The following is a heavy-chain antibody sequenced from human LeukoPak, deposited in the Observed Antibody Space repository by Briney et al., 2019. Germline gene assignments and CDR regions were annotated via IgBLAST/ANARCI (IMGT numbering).Heavy chain of an antibody. D-gene: IGHD1-26*01. J-gene: IGHJ4*02. V-gene: IGHV3-23*01. Sequence: GGSLRLSCAAFGFTFSNYAMTWVRQAPGDGLEWVSGISAGGVSTYYADSVKGRFTISGDNSKNTLYLQMNSLRAEDTAIYYCAIHESSIPYWGQGTLVTVSS. CDR3: AIHESSIPY. CDR1: GFTFSNYA. CDR2: ISAGGVST.